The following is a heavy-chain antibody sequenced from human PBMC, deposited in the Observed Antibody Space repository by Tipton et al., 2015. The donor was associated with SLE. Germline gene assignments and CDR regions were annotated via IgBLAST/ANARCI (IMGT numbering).Heavy chain of an antibody. CDR1: GGSISSSY. J-gene: IGHJ5*02. CDR3: ARHSPNWFDP. V-gene: IGHV4-59*08. CDR2: ISDSGST. Sequence: GLVKPSETLSLSCSVSGGSISSSYWSWIRQSPGKGLEWIGYISDSGSTHYNPSLKSRVAISVDTSKNHFSLILTSVSAADTAVYYCARHSPNWFDPWGQGMLVTVSS.